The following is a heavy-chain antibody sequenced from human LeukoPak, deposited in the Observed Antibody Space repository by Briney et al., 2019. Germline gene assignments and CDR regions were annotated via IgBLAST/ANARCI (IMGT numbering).Heavy chain of an antibody. CDR3: ARGDSSSWYALFDY. D-gene: IGHD6-13*01. J-gene: IGHJ4*02. CDR2: MNPNSGNT. CDR1: VYTFTSYD. Sequence: ASVKLSCKASVYTFTSYDINWVRQASGQGLEWMGWMNPNSGNTGYAQELQDRLNVTRNTSISTAYMELSSLRSEDTAVYYCARGDSSSWYALFDYWGQGTLVTVSS. V-gene: IGHV1-8*01.